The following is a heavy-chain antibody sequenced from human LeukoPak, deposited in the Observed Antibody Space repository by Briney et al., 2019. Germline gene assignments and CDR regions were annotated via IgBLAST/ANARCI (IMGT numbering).Heavy chain of an antibody. V-gene: IGHV3-30*04. J-gene: IGHJ6*03. CDR3: ARDSPYDFWTPVFYYYMDV. CDR1: GFTFSSYA. D-gene: IGHD3-3*01. Sequence: GGSLRLSCAASGFTFSSYAMNWVRQAPGKGLEWMAVISYDGGNKYYADYVKGRFTISRDNSKNTVYLQMNSLRAEDTAVYYCARDSPYDFWTPVFYYYMDVWGKGTTVTVSS. CDR2: ISYDGGNK.